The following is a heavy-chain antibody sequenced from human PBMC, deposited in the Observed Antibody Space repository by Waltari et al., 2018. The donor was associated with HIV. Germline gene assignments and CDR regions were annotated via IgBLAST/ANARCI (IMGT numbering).Heavy chain of an antibody. CDR1: RYNFGNYG. V-gene: IGHV1-18*01. Sequence: QVHLVQSGVEVKKPGASVKVSCKVARYNFGNYGISWVRQAPGQGLEWMGWISAYSGNTKYGQEYQGRVTMTTDTSTSTAYMELRSLTSDDTAIYYCARAGDNWNAEHDYWGQGTLVTVSS. J-gene: IGHJ4*02. CDR2: ISAYSGNT. D-gene: IGHD1-20*01. CDR3: ARAGDNWNAEHDY.